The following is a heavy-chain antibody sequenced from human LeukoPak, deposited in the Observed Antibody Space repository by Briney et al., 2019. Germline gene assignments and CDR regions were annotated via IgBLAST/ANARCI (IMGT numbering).Heavy chain of an antibody. Sequence: GGSLRLSCAASGFTFSDYYMSWIRQAPGKGLEWVSYISSSSSYTNYADSVKGRFTISRDNAKNSLYLQMNSLRAEDTAVYYCARAGYCSSTSCYPNCFDPWGQGTLVTVSS. CDR3: ARAGYCSSTSCYPNCFDP. CDR1: GFTFSDYY. V-gene: IGHV3-11*06. J-gene: IGHJ5*02. D-gene: IGHD2-2*01. CDR2: ISSSSSYT.